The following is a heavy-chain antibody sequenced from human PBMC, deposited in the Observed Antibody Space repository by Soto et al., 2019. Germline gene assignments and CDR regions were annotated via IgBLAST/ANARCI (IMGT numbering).Heavy chain of an antibody. CDR3: TRDTFRPGES. D-gene: IGHD3-10*01. Sequence: PVGSLRLSCAASGFTFSNYWMHWVRQAPGKGLLWVSRINPDGSSTSYADSVKDRFTISRDNAENTLFLQMNILRAEDTALYYCTRDTFRPGESWGEGTLLIVT. CDR2: INPDGSST. CDR1: GFTFSNYW. V-gene: IGHV3-74*01. J-gene: IGHJ4*02.